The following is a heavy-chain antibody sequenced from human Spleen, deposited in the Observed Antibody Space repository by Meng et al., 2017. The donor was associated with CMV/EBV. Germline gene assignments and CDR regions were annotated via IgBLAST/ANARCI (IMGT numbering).Heavy chain of an antibody. CDR1: GGSIRTYHY. Sequence: SETLSLTCTVSGGSIRTYHYWGWIRQPPGKGLEWIGSIYHRGSTYQKPSFKGRVTTSVDTSKNQFSLKLTSVTAADTAVYFCARDPALYCSSTSCYQYYYGMDVWGQGTTVTVSS. CDR3: ARDPALYCSSTSCYQYYYGMDV. V-gene: IGHV4-38-2*02. CDR2: IYHRGST. J-gene: IGHJ6*02. D-gene: IGHD2-2*01.